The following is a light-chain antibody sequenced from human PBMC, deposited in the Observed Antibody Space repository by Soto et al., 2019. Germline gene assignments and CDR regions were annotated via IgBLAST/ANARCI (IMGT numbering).Light chain of an antibody. V-gene: IGLV2-14*01. CDR2: GVS. CDR3: SSYTGSSTLK. J-gene: IGLJ3*02. CDR1: SSNIGGNS. Sequence: QSVMTQPPSVSAAPGQKVTISCSGSSSNIGGNSVSWYQQLPGTAPKLLIYGVSNRPSGISTRFAGSRSGNTASLTISGLQAEDEADYYCSSYTGSSTLKFGGGTKLTVL.